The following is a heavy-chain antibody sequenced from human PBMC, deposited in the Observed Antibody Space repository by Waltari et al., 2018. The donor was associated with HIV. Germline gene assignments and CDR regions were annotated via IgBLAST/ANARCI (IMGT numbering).Heavy chain of an antibody. CDR2: RLYDRIKK. J-gene: IGHJ4*02. V-gene: IGHV3-30*18. CDR3: AKDRGGYSYIFDF. D-gene: IGHD5-18*01. Sequence: QVQLVASGGGVVQPGRSLRLSCAASGFTFSTYGIHWVRQAPGKGLDWVAVRLYDRIKKYYADSVKGRFTISRDNSKNTLYLQMNSLRAEDTAVYYCAKDRGGYSYIFDFWGQGTLVTVSS. CDR1: GFTFSTYG.